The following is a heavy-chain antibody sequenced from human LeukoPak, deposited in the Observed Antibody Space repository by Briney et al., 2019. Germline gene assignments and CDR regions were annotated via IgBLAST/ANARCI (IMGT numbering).Heavy chain of an antibody. J-gene: IGHJ4*02. D-gene: IGHD5-18*01. CDR1: GGSFSGYY. V-gene: IGHV4-34*01. CDR2: INHSGST. CDR3: ARGHPSVLDTAMATYYFDY. Sequence: PSETLSLTCAFYGGSFSGYYWGWIRQPPGKGLEWIGEINHSGSTNYNPSLKSRVTISVDTSKNQFSLKLSSVTAADTAVYYCARGHPSVLDTAMATYYFDYWGQGTLVTVSS.